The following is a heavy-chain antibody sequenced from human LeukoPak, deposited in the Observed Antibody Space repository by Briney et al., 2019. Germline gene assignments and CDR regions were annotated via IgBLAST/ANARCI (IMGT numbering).Heavy chain of an antibody. CDR3: AGGQRFGELLDNWFDP. V-gene: IGHV4-59*12. D-gene: IGHD3-10*01. CDR1: GGSISSYY. J-gene: IGHJ5*02. CDR2: IYYSGST. Sequence: SETLSLTCTVSGGSISSYYWSWIRQPPGKGLEWIGYIYYSGSTNYNPSLKSRVTISVDTSENQFSLKLSSVTAADTAVYYCAGGQRFGELLDNWFDPWGQGTLVTVSS.